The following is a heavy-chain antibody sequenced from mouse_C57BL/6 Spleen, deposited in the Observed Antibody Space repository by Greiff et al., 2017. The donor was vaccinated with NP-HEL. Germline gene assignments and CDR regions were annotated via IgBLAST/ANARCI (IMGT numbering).Heavy chain of an antibody. D-gene: IGHD1-1*01. CDR2: ISSGGSYT. V-gene: IGHV5-6*01. CDR3: ASPYYYGSSYVDWYFDV. Sequence: EVKLVESGGDLVKPGGSLKLSCAASGFTFSSYGMSWVRQTPDKRLEWVATISSGGSYTYYPDSVKGRFTIARDNAKNTLSLQMSSLKSEDTAMYYCASPYYYGSSYVDWYFDVWGTGTTVTVSS. CDR1: GFTFSSYG. J-gene: IGHJ1*03.